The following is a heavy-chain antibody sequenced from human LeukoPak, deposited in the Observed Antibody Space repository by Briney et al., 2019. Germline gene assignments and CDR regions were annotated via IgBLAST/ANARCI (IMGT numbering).Heavy chain of an antibody. Sequence: SETLSLTCTVSGGSLSSYYWSWIRQPAGKGLEWIGRVYTSGSTNYNPSLKSRVTMSIDTSKNQFSLKLSSVTAADTAVYYCARGLGSGSYYHYWGQGTLVTVSS. J-gene: IGHJ4*02. CDR2: VYTSGST. D-gene: IGHD3-10*01. V-gene: IGHV4-4*07. CDR1: GGSLSSYY. CDR3: ARGLGSGSYYHY.